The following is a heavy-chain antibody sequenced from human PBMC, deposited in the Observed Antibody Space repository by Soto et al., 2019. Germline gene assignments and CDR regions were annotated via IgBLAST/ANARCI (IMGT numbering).Heavy chain of an antibody. CDR1: GGSISSGGYY. CDR2: IYYSGST. D-gene: IGHD2-21*02. CDR3: ARVCGGDGRHGIDV. V-gene: IGHV4-31*03. J-gene: IGHJ6*02. Sequence: QVQLQESGPGLVKPSQTLSLTCTVSGGSISSGGYYWSWIRQHPGKGLEWIGYIYYSGSTYYNPSLKSRVTLSIDTSTNQSSLRMSSVTPAHTGVYYCARVCGGDGRHGIDVWGQGTTVTVSS.